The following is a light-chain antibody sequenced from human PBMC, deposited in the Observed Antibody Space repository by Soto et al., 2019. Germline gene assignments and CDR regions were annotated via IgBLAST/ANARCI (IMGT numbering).Light chain of an antibody. Sequence: QSALTQPASVSGSPGQSITISCTGTSSDVGGYNYVSWYQQHPGKAPKRMIYEVSNRPSGVSNRFSGSKSGNTASLTISGLQDEDEADYYCSSYTSSSTLVLGGGTKLTVL. CDR1: SSDVGGYNY. CDR3: SSYTSSSTLV. V-gene: IGLV2-14*01. CDR2: EVS. J-gene: IGLJ2*01.